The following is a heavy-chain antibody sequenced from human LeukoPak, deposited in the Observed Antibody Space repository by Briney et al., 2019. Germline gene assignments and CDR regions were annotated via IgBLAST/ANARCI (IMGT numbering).Heavy chain of an antibody. CDR1: GGSISSYY. CDR2: ISNTGST. D-gene: IGHD4-11*01. J-gene: IGHJ4*02. CDR3: ARALKEGSTVVDY. V-gene: IGHV4-59*12. Sequence: SSETLSLTCTVSGGSISSYYWTWIRQPPGKGLECIGFISNTGSTHYNPSLKSRVTISVDTSKNQFSLKLSSVTAADTAVYYCARALKEGSTVVDYWGQGILVTVSS.